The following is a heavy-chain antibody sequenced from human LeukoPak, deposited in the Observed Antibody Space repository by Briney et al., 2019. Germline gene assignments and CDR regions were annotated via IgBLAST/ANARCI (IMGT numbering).Heavy chain of an antibody. V-gene: IGHV3-48*01. J-gene: IGHJ4*02. Sequence: PGGSLRLSCAASGFTFSSYSMNWVRQAPGKGLEWVSYISDSGGTRYYADSVRGRFTISRDNAKNSLYLQMNSLRAEDTAVYYCARGRPIDYWGQGTLVTVSS. CDR2: ISDSGGTR. CDR1: GFTFSSYS. CDR3: ARGRPIDY.